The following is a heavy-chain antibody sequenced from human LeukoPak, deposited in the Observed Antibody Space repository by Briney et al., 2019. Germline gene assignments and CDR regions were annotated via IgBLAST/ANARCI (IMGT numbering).Heavy chain of an antibody. CDR2: INPNSGGT. J-gene: IGHJ3*02. CDR1: GYTFTGNY. D-gene: IGHD3-3*01. Sequence: GASVKVSCKASGYTFTGNYMHWVRQAPGQGLEWMGWINPNSGGTNYAQKFQGRVTMTRDTSISTAYMELSRLRSDDTAVYYCARSYYDFWSGYPYAFDIWGQGTMVTVSS. CDR3: ARSYYDFWSGYPYAFDI. V-gene: IGHV1-2*02.